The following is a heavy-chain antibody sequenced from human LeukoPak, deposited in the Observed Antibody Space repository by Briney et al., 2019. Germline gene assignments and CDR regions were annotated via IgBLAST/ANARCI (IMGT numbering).Heavy chain of an antibody. J-gene: IGHJ4*02. V-gene: IGHV3-48*01. CDR2: ISSSSSTI. CDR3: ARDQSCRWYFDYFDY. CDR1: GFTFSSYS. Sequence: GGSLRLSCAASGFTFSSYSMNWVRQAPGKGLEWVSYISSSSSTIYYADSVKGRFTISRDNAKNSLYLQMNSLRAEDTAVYYCARDQSCRWYFDYFDYWGQGTLVTVSS. D-gene: IGHD6-19*01.